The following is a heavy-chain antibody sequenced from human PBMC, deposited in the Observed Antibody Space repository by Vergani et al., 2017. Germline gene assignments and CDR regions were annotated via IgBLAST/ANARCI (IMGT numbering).Heavy chain of an antibody. CDR2: MNPNSGNT. CDR3: ARDHCSGCSCYDY. D-gene: IGHD2-15*01. Sequence: QVQLVQSGAEVKKPGASVKVSCKASGYTFTSYDIHWVRRATGQGLEWMGWMNPNSGNTNYSQKPQGRVTMTTVTSTSTAYMELRSLRSDDTAVYYCARDHCSGCSCYDYWGQGTLVTVSS. J-gene: IGHJ4*02. CDR1: GYTFTSYD. V-gene: IGHV1-8*02.